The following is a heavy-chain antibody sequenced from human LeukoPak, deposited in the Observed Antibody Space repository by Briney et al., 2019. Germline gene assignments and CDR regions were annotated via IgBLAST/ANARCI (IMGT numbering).Heavy chain of an antibody. J-gene: IGHJ4*02. Sequence: GGSLRLSCAASGFTFSNYAMHWVRQAPGKGLDWVAVISYDGSNKYYADSVKGRFTISRDNSKNTLNLQMNNLRAEDTAVYYCAKHGDTAMCLDYWGQGTLVTVSS. CDR2: ISYDGSNK. V-gene: IGHV3-30-3*02. CDR1: GFTFSNYA. D-gene: IGHD5-18*01. CDR3: AKHGDTAMCLDY.